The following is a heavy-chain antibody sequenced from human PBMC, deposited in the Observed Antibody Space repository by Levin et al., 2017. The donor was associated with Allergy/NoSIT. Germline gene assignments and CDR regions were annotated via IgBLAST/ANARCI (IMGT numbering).Heavy chain of an antibody. Sequence: GESLKISCAASGFTFSSYAMHWVRQAPGKGLEWVAVISYDGSNKYYADSVKGRFTISRDNSKNTLYLQMNSLRAEDTAVYYCARDQSGGSEGWFDPWGQGTLVTVSS. V-gene: IGHV3-30-3*01. D-gene: IGHD2-15*01. CDR2: ISYDGSNK. CDR3: ARDQSGGSEGWFDP. CDR1: GFTFSSYA. J-gene: IGHJ5*02.